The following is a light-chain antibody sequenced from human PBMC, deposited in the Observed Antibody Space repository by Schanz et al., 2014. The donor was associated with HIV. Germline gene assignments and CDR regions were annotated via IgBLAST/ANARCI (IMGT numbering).Light chain of an antibody. V-gene: IGKV3-15*01. CDR1: QRLSSSY. J-gene: IGKJ2*01. Sequence: EIVLTQSPGSLSLSPGGRATLSCGASQRLSSSYLAWYRQKPGQAPRLLIYGASTRATGVPARFSGSGSGTEFTLTISSLQSEDFAVYYCQQSNKWPYTFGQGTKLEIK. CDR3: QQSNKWPYT. CDR2: GAS.